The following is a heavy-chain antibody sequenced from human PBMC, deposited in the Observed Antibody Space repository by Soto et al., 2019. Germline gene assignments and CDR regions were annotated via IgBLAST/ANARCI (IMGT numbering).Heavy chain of an antibody. D-gene: IGHD6-19*01. CDR1: GGSISSDHYH. CDR2: IHYSGSV. CDR3: ARAYYNSGWYWAFHI. Sequence: SETLSLTCTVSGGSISSDHYHWTWIRQTPGKGLEWIGYIHYSGSVYYNPSLKSRVTISVDTSKNQFSLKLSSVTAADTAVYFCARAYYNSGWYWAFHIWGQGTMVTVSS. J-gene: IGHJ3*02. V-gene: IGHV4-30-4*01.